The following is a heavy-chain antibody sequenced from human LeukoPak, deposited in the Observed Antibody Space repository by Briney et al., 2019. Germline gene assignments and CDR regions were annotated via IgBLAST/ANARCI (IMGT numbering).Heavy chain of an antibody. V-gene: IGHV4-34*01. CDR1: GGSFNDYY. CDR3: ARLHQQLALYAFDI. D-gene: IGHD6-13*01. Sequence: SETLSLTCAVYGGSFNDYYWTWLRQPPGKGLEWIGEVNHSGGANYNPSLKSRVTMGVDTSKKQFSLKVTSVTAADTAVYYCARLHQQLALYAFDIWGHGTLVTVSS. J-gene: IGHJ3*02. CDR2: VNHSGGA.